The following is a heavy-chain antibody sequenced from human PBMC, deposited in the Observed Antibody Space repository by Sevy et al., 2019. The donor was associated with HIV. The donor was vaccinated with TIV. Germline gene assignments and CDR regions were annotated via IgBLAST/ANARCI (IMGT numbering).Heavy chain of an antibody. CDR2: IYYSGST. J-gene: IGHJ4*02. Sequence: SETLCLTCTVSGGSISSYYWSWIRQPPGKGLEWIGYIYYSGSTNYNPSLKSRVTISVDTSKNQFSLKLSSVTTADTAVYYCARGVYSYGYWREFDYWGQGTLVTVSS. CDR3: ARGVYSYGYWREFDY. CDR1: GGSISSYY. V-gene: IGHV4-59*01. D-gene: IGHD5-18*01.